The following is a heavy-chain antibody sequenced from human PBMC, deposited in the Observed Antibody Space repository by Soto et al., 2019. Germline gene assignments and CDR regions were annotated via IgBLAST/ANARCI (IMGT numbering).Heavy chain of an antibody. Sequence: SETLSLTCAVYGGSFSGYYWSWIRQPPGKGLEWIGEINHSGSTNYNPSLKSRVTISVDTSKNQFSLKLSSVTAADTAVYYCARAGAMVRGVIHDYYYMDVCGKGTTGSVS. CDR3: ARAGAMVRGVIHDYYYMDV. CDR2: INHSGST. J-gene: IGHJ6*03. D-gene: IGHD3-10*01. V-gene: IGHV4-34*01. CDR1: GGSFSGYY.